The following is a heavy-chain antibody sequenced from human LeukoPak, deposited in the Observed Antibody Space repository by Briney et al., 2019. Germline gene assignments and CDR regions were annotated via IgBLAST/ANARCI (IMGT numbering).Heavy chain of an antibody. D-gene: IGHD3-3*01. Sequence: GGSLRLSCEASGLMFSIYWMSWVRQAPAKGLEWVANINLAATERFYVDSVKGRFTISRDNTKNSLYLQMNSLRAEDTAVYYCARDTDDFQGLDIWGQGTLVTVSS. CDR3: ARDTDDFQGLDI. J-gene: IGHJ3*02. V-gene: IGHV3-7*01. CDR1: GLMFSIYW. CDR2: INLAATER.